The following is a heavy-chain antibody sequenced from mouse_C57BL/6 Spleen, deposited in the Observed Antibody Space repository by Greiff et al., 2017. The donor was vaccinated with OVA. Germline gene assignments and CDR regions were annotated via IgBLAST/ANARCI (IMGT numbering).Heavy chain of an antibody. Sequence: VQLQQSGPELVKPGASVKISCKASGYAFSSSWMNWVKQRPGKGLEWIGRIYPGDGDTNYNGTFKGKATLTADKSSSTAYMQLSSLTSEDSAVDFCARTYSNYEGRAYWGQGTTLTGSA. CDR1: GYAFSSSW. CDR3: ARTYSNYEGRAY. J-gene: IGHJ2*01. D-gene: IGHD2-5*01. CDR2: IYPGDGDT. V-gene: IGHV1-82*01.